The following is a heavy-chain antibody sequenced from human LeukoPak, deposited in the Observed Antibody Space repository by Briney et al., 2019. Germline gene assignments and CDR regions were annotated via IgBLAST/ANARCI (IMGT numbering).Heavy chain of an antibody. CDR3: ARPYSSSWLENWFGP. J-gene: IGHJ5*02. CDR2: IHPNNGGT. D-gene: IGHD6-13*01. CDR1: GYTFTDYY. V-gene: IGHV1-2*06. Sequence: GASVKVSCKTSGYTFTDYYIHWVRQAPGQGLEWMGRIHPNNGGTNYALKFQGRVTMTRDTSISTAYMELSRLISDDTAVYYCARPYSSSWLENWFGPWGQGTLVTVSS.